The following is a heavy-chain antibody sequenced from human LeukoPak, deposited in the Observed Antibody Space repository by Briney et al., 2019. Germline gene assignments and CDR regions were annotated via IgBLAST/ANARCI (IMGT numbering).Heavy chain of an antibody. CDR2: IYYSGNT. D-gene: IGHD3/OR15-3a*01. CDR1: GGSISSSSYY. Sequence: SETLSLTCTVSGGSISSSSYYWGWIRQPPGKGLEWIGSIYYSGNTYYNPSLKSRVTISVDTSKNQFSLKLSSVTAADTAVYYCARGGTGYYTEYNWFDPWGQGTLVTVSS. J-gene: IGHJ5*02. CDR3: ARGGTGYYTEYNWFDP. V-gene: IGHV4-39*01.